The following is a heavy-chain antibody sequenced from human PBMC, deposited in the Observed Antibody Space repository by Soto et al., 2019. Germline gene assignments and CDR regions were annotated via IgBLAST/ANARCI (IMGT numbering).Heavy chain of an antibody. D-gene: IGHD3-10*01. Sequence: LSLTCTVSGGSISSSGYYWGWIRQPPGKGLEWTGSIYYTGTTYHNPSLMSRVTISVDTPNNHFSLKLNSVTAADTAVYYCARHYGSRYNWFDPWGQGTLVTVS. CDR2: IYYTGTT. CDR1: GGSISSSGYY. J-gene: IGHJ5*02. CDR3: ARHYGSRYNWFDP. V-gene: IGHV4-39*01.